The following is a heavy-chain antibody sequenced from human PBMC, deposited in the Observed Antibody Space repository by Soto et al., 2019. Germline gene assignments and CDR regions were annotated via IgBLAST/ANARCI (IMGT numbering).Heavy chain of an antibody. Sequence: ASVKVSCKASGSTFTRPDVSWVRQATGQGLEWMGWMTPGSGDTGYAQKFQVRVTMTRDISIVTAYMELNSLTSEDTAIYYCARMESFGSLNWFDPWGQETLVTVSS. J-gene: IGHJ5*02. CDR1: GSTFTRPD. CDR3: ARMESFGSLNWFDP. V-gene: IGHV1-8*01. CDR2: MTPGSGDT. D-gene: IGHD5-18*01.